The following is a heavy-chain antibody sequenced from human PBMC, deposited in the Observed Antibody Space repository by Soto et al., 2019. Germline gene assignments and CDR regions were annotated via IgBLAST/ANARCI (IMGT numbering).Heavy chain of an antibody. CDR2: ISDSAGST. J-gene: IGHJ5*02. V-gene: IGHV3-23*01. D-gene: IGHD2-21*01. CDR1: GFTFSNYA. Sequence: EVQLLESGGGLVQPGGSLRLSCAASGFTFSNYAMTWVRQAPGKGLDWVTSISDSAGSTEYADSVKGRFTVSRDNSKNILYLQLKSLRADDTAVYYCAKERCGGRNCYQGWSDPWGQGTLVIVSS. CDR3: AKERCGGRNCYQGWSDP.